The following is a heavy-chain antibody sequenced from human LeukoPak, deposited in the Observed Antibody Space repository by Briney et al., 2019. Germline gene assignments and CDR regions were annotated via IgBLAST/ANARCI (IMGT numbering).Heavy chain of an antibody. V-gene: IGHV1-2*06. CDR2: INPNRGGT. CDR1: GYTLTDYY. Sequence: ASVKVSCKASGYTLTDYYMHWVRQALGQGLEWMGRINPNRGGTNYAQKFQGRVTMTRDTSISTVYMELSRLRSDDTAVYYCARVGYYESSSYYEYWGQGTLVTVSS. CDR3: ARVGYYESSSYYEY. D-gene: IGHD3-22*01. J-gene: IGHJ4*02.